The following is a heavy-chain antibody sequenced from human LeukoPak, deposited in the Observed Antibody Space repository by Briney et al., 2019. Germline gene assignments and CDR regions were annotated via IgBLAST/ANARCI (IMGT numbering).Heavy chain of an antibody. V-gene: IGHV3-33*01. CDR2: IWYDGSDK. D-gene: IGHD3-10*01. CDR3: ARDLQTGSGSYYNPVDY. CDR1: GFTFSNYG. J-gene: IGHJ4*02. Sequence: GGSLRLSCGASGFTFSNYGTHWVRQAPGKGLEFVALIWYDGSDKYYADSVKGRFTISRDNSKNTLYLQMNSLRAEDTAVYYCARDLQTGSGSYYNPVDYWGQGTLVTVSS.